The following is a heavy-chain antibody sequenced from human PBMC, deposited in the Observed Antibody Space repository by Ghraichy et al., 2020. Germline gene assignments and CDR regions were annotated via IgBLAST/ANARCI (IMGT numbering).Heavy chain of an antibody. Sequence: SETLSLTCSVSGGSISSYYRIWIRQPPGKGLEWIGNIYKSGSTNYNPSLKSRVTISVDTSKNQFSLKLSSVTAADTAVYYCARDSRWEQDDYYYYGLDVWGQGTTVTVSS. V-gene: IGHV4-59*01. CDR1: GGSISSYY. CDR3: ARDSRWEQDDYYYYGLDV. J-gene: IGHJ6*02. CDR2: IYKSGST. D-gene: IGHD1-26*01.